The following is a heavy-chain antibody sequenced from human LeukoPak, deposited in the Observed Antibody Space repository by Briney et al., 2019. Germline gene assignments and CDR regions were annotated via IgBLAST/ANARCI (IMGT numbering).Heavy chain of an antibody. CDR2: IRKKANSYTT. CDR1: GFTFSDHL. Sequence: GGSLRLSCAASGFTFSDHLMDWVRQAPGKGLEWVGRIRKKANSYTTEYAASVKGRFTISRDDSKNSLYLQMNSLKTEDTAVYYCSRDGSGSSWSAFDIWGQGTRVTVSS. V-gene: IGHV3-72*01. J-gene: IGHJ3*02. D-gene: IGHD6-13*01. CDR3: SRDGSGSSWSAFDI.